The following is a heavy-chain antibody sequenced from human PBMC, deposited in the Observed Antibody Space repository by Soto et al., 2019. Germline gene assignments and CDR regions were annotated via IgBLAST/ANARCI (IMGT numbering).Heavy chain of an antibody. D-gene: IGHD2-2*01. CDR2: ISYDGSNK. CDR3: AREGGRPAGNYYYYGMDV. CDR1: GFTFSSYA. V-gene: IGHV3-30-3*01. J-gene: IGHJ6*02. Sequence: QVQLVESGGGEVQPGRSLRLSCAASGFTFSSYAMHWVRQAPGKGLEWVAVISYDGSNKYYADSVKGRFTISRDNSRNTLYLQMDRLRAEDTAVYYCAREGGRPAGNYYYYGMDVWGQGTTVTVSS.